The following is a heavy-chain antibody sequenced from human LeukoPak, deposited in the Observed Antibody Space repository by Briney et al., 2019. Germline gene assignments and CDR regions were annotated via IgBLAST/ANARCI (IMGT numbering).Heavy chain of an antibody. CDR2: IRSKTDGGTT. CDR3: TTDLLRGY. J-gene: IGHJ4*02. V-gene: IGHV3-15*01. D-gene: IGHD3-9*01. CDR1: GFTFSSAW. Sequence: GGSLRLSCAAYGFTFSSAWMYWVRQAPGKGMEWVGRIRSKTDGGTTDYAAPGKGRFTISRDDSKNTLYLQMNSLKTEDTAVFYCTTDLLRGYWGQGTLVTVSS.